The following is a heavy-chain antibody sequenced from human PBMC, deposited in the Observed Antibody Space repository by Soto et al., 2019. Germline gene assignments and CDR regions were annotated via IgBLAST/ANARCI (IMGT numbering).Heavy chain of an antibody. Sequence: PSETLSLTCTVSGGSISSYYWSWIRQPPGKGLEWIGYIYYSGSTNYNPSLKSRVTISVDTSKNQFSLKLSSVTAADTAVYYCARGGWGYCTNGVCSFDYWGQGTLVTVSS. V-gene: IGHV4-59*01. J-gene: IGHJ4*02. CDR1: GGSISSYY. CDR3: ARGGWGYCTNGVCSFDY. CDR2: IYYSGST. D-gene: IGHD2-8*01.